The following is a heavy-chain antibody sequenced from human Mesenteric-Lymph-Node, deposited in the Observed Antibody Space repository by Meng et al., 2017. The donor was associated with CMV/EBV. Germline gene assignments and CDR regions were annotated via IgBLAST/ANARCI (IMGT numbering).Heavy chain of an antibody. CDR1: GLTFSSAW. Sequence: GESLKISCAASGLTFSSAWMSWVRQAPGKGLEWVSYISSSDTYKFYGDSVKGRFTISRDNAKNSLYLQMSSLRAEDTAIYYCAREVVRVVTSAGMDVWGEGTAVTVSS. J-gene: IGHJ6*04. CDR2: ISSSDTYK. V-gene: IGHV3-21*05. D-gene: IGHD3-3*01. CDR3: AREVVRVVTSAGMDV.